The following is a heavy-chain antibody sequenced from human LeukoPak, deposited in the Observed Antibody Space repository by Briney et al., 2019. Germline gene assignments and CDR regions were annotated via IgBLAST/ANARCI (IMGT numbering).Heavy chain of an antibody. CDR2: ISSSSSTI. D-gene: IGHD2/OR15-2a*01. CDR1: GFTFSSYS. Sequence: PGGSLRLSCAASGFTFSSYSMNWVRQAPGKGLEWVSYISSSSSTIYYADSVKDRFTISRDNAKNSLYLQMNSLRDEDTAVYYCARGEGNTHTLGWYFDLWGRGTLVTVSS. V-gene: IGHV3-48*02. CDR3: ARGEGNTHTLGWYFDL. J-gene: IGHJ2*01.